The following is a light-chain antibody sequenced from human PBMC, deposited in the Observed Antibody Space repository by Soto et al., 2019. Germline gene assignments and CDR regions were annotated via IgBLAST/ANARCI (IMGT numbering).Light chain of an antibody. Sequence: DIQLTQSPSFLSASVGDRVTITCRASQDISSYLAWYQQKPGKAPKLLIYAAFILQSGVPSRFSGSGSGTEFTLTISSLQPEDFATYYCQQLNSYLALTFGGGTKVEIK. CDR3: QQLNSYLALT. CDR2: AAF. V-gene: IGKV1-9*01. J-gene: IGKJ4*01. CDR1: QDISSY.